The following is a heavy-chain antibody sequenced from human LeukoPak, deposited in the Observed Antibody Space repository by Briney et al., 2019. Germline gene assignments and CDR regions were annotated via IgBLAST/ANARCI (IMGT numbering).Heavy chain of an antibody. CDR3: ARDLVVVPAAPGGY. D-gene: IGHD2-2*01. Sequence: ASVKVSCKASGYTFTSYAISWVQQAPGQGLEWMGWVSGYNGNTNYAQKLQGRVTMTTDTSTSTAYMELRSLRSDDTAVYYCARDLVVVPAAPGGYWGQGTLVTLSS. CDR2: VSGYNGNT. V-gene: IGHV1-18*01. CDR1: GYTFTSYA. J-gene: IGHJ4*02.